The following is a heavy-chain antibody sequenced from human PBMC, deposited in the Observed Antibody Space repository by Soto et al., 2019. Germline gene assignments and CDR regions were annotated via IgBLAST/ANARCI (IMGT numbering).Heavy chain of an antibody. V-gene: IGHV3-23*01. CDR1: GFSFSTYT. CDR3: AKARCTTSNCYVPDY. CDR2: ISGSGGSP. D-gene: IGHD2-8*01. J-gene: IGHJ4*02. Sequence: GGSLRLSWAASGFSFSTYTMSWVRRAPGKGLEWVSAISGSGGSPSYADSVQGRFTISRDNPKKTLYLQMNSLRAEDTAVYYCAKARCTTSNCYVPDYWGQGTLVTVSS.